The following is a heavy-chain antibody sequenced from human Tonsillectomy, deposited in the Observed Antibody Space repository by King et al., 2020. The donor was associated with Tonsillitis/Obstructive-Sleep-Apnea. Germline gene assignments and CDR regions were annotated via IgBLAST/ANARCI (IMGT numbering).Heavy chain of an antibody. CDR2: INPNSGGT. V-gene: IGHV1-2*06. CDR3: ARGPVVVVAAGTFDI. CDR1: GYTFTGYY. Sequence: QLVQSGAEVKKPGASVKVSCKASGYTFTGYYMHWVRQAPGQGLEWMGRINPNSGGTNYAQKFQGRVTMTRDTSISTAYMELSRLRSDDTAVYYCARGPVVVVAAGTFDIWGQGTMVTVSS. D-gene: IGHD2-15*01. J-gene: IGHJ3*02.